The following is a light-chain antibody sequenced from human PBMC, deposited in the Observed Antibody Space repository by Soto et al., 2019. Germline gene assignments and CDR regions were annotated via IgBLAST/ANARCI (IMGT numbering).Light chain of an antibody. CDR3: QQYYDYPPLI. V-gene: IGKV3-15*01. J-gene: IGKJ4*01. CDR2: GAS. CDR1: RNINRK. Sequence: EIVMTQSPATLSVSPGERATLSCRASRNINRKLAWYQQKPGQAPRLLISGASTRAPGIPARFSGSGSGTEFALSISRLLSEDFAVYFCQQYYDYPPLIFGGGTKVDIK.